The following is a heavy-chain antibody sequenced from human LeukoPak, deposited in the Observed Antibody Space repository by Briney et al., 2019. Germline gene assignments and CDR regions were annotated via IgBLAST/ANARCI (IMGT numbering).Heavy chain of an antibody. Sequence: GGSLRLSCAASGFTFSSYEMNWVRHAPGKGLERVSYISSSGSTIYYADSVKGRFTISRDNAKNSVYLQMNSLRAEDTAVYYCAELGITMIRGVWGKGTTVTISS. J-gene: IGHJ6*04. CDR2: ISSSGSTI. D-gene: IGHD3-22*01. V-gene: IGHV3-48*03. CDR1: GFTFSSYE. CDR3: AELGITMIRGV.